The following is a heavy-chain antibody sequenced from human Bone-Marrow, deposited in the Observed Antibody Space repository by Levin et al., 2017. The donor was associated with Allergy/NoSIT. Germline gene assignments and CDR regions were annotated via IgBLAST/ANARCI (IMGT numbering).Heavy chain of an antibody. CDR1: GGSISSSSYY. J-gene: IGHJ6*02. CDR3: ARLSYYYGMDV. Sequence: SQTLSLTCTVSGGSISSSSYYWGWIRQPPGKGLEWIGSIYYSGSTYYNPSLKSRVTISVDTSKNQFSLKLSSVTAADTAVYYCARLSYYYGMDVWGQGTTVTVSS. CDR2: IYYSGST. V-gene: IGHV4-39*01.